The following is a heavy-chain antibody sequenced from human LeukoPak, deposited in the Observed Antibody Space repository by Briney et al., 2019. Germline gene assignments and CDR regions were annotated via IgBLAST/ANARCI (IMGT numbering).Heavy chain of an antibody. CDR3: ARVDGSGSSAPNDC. J-gene: IGHJ4*02. CDR1: GYPFISYA. V-gene: IGHV1-3*01. CDR2: INVGNGNT. D-gene: IGHD3-10*01. Sequence: GASVKVSCKASGYPFISYAMHWVRQAPGQRLEWMGWINVGNGNTEYAQKFQGRVTITRDTSATATYMELSSLRSEDTAVYFCARVDGSGSSAPNDCWGQGTLVTVPS.